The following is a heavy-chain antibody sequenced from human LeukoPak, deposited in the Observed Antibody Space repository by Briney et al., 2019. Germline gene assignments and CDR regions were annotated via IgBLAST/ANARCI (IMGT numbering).Heavy chain of an antibody. D-gene: IGHD2-15*01. CDR2: INPNTGGA. J-gene: IGHJ3*01. Sequence: ASVKVSCKTSGYTFSNYYIHWLRQAPGQGLEWMGRINPNTGGANYAQNFQGRVTMTRDTSTSTAYMDLSRLTSDETAIYYCAITYSNNAFDVWGQGTVVTVSS. V-gene: IGHV1-2*06. CDR3: AITYSNNAFDV. CDR1: GYTFSNYY.